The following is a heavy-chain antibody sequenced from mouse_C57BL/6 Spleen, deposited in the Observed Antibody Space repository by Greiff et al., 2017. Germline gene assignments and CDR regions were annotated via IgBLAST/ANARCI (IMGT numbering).Heavy chain of an antibody. D-gene: IGHD5-1*01. J-gene: IGHJ2*01. Sequence: EVQLQESGPELVKPGASVKIPCKASGYTFTDYNMDWVKQSHGKSLEWIGDINPNHGGTIYNQKFKGKATLTVDKSSSTASMELRSLTSEDTAVYYCARRSNYVDYWGQGTTLTVSS. CDR2: INPNHGGT. V-gene: IGHV1-18*01. CDR1: GYTFTDYN. CDR3: ARRSNYVDY.